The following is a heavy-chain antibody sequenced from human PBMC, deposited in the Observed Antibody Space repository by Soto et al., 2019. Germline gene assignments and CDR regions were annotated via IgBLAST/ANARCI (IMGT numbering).Heavy chain of an antibody. J-gene: IGHJ6*02. CDR3: ARARRVVVVVAAMGMDV. V-gene: IGHV4-34*01. CDR1: GGSFSGYY. Sequence: SETLSLTCAVYGGSFSGYYWSWIRKTPGKGLEWIGEINHSGSTNYNPSLKSRVTISVDTSKNQFSLKLSSVTAADTAVYYCARARRVVVVVAAMGMDVWGQGTTVTVSS. CDR2: INHSGST. D-gene: IGHD2-15*01.